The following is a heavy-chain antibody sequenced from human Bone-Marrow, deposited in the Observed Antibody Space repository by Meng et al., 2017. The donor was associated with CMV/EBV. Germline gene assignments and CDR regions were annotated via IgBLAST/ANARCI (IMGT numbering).Heavy chain of an antibody. CDR1: GFTFSTYW. CDR3: ARVRHGVVHPENDYFYGMDV. D-gene: IGHD3-3*01. V-gene: IGHV3-7*01. CDR2: IKQDGSEK. Sequence: GGSLRLSCAASGFTFSTYWMSWVRQAPGKGLEWVANIKQDGSEKYSVNSVKGRFTISRDNAKNSLYLQMNSLRAEDTAVYCSARVRHGVVHPENDYFYGMDVWGQGTTVTVSS. J-gene: IGHJ6*02.